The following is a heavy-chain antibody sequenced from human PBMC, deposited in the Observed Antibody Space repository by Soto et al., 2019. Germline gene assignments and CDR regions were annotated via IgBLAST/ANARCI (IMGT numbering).Heavy chain of an antibody. D-gene: IGHD3-3*01. CDR1: GYPFSKYG. J-gene: IGHJ5*02. Sequence: QLQLVQSGAEVERPGASVRVSCKAYGYPFSKYGISWIRQAPGQGLEWMGWIKPDNGDTNYAQKFQGRVTMTTDTSSNTAYMEVRSLRSDDTAVYYCATSNDSGFDPWGQGTLVSVSS. CDR3: ATSNDSGFDP. V-gene: IGHV1-18*04. CDR2: IKPDNGDT.